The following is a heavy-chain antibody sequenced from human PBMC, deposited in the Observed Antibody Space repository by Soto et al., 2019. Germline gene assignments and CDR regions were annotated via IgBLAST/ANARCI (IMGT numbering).Heavy chain of an antibody. CDR2: INAGNGNT. Sequence: ASGKVSCKASGYTFTSYAMHWVRQAPGQRLEWMGWINAGNGNTKYSQKFQGRVTITRDTSASTAYMELSSLRSEDTAVYYCARVRAATVLRSSCSTVVWSQSTTVTVS. D-gene: IGHD6-13*01. V-gene: IGHV1-3*01. CDR1: GYTFTSYA. J-gene: IGHJ6*02. CDR3: ARVRAATVLRSSCSTVV.